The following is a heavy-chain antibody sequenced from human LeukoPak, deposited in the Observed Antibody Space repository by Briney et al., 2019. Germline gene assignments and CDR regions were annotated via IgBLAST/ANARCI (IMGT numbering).Heavy chain of an antibody. CDR1: GYTFTIYY. CDR3: ARDLSNYAFDI. V-gene: IGHV1-2*02. J-gene: IGHJ3*02. CDR2: INPNSGGT. D-gene: IGHD4/OR15-4a*01. Sequence: ASVTVSFKSSGYTFTIYYMHWVRQAPGQGLEWMGWINPNSGGTNYAQKFQGRVTMTRDTSISTAYMELSRLRSDDTAVYYCARDLSNYAFDIWGQGTMVTVSS.